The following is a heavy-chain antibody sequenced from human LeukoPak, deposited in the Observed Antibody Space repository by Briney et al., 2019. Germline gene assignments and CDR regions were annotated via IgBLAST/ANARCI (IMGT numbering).Heavy chain of an antibody. V-gene: IGHV4-30-4*08. CDR3: ARGGTTVTTHFDY. J-gene: IGHJ4*02. CDR2: IYYSGST. D-gene: IGHD4-17*01. Sequence: PSQTLSLTCTVSGGSISSGDYYWSWIRQPPGKGLEWIGYIYYSGSTYYNPSLKSRVTISVDTSKNQFSLKLSSVTAADTAVYYCARGGTTVTTHFDYWGQGTLVTVSS. CDR1: GGSISSGDYY.